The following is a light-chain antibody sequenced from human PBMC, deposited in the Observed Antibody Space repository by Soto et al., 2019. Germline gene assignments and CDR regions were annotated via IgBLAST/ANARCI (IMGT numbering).Light chain of an antibody. J-gene: IGLJ1*01. Sequence: QSVLTQPASVSGSPGQSNPISCTGTNSDVGNYIYVSWYQQRPGKGPKLLIYDVSNRPSGVPNRFSGSQSGNSASLAISGLQAEDEADYYCSSYTTNPTPCVFGTGTKVTLL. V-gene: IGLV2-14*01. CDR1: NSDVGNYIY. CDR3: SSYTTNPTPCV. CDR2: DVS.